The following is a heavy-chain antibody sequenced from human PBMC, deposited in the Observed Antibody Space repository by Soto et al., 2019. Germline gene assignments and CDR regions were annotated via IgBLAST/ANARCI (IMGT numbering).Heavy chain of an antibody. CDR3: ARDRLTGDPWYYFDY. D-gene: IGHD4-17*01. CDR1: GGTFSSYA. CDR2: IIPIFGTA. V-gene: IGHV1-69*01. J-gene: IGHJ4*02. Sequence: QVQLVQSGAEVKKPGSSVKVSCKASGGTFSSYAISWGRQAPGQGLEWMGGIIPIFGTANYAQKFQGRVTMNADESTSTAYMELSSLRSEDTAVYYCARDRLTGDPWYYFDYWGQGTLVTVSS.